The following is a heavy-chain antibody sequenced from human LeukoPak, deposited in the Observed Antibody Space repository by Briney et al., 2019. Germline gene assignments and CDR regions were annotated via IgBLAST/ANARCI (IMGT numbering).Heavy chain of an antibody. J-gene: IGHJ4*02. CDR3: ARDRTRTEAGGYYFDY. CDR2: IYYSGST. Sequence: PSETLSLTCTVSGGSISSYYWSWIRQPPGKGLEWIGSIYYSGSTYYNPSLKSRVTISVDTSKNQFSLKLSSVTAADTAVYYCARDRTRTEAGGYYFDYWGQGTLVTVSS. D-gene: IGHD1-1*01. CDR1: GGSISSYY. V-gene: IGHV4-59*12.